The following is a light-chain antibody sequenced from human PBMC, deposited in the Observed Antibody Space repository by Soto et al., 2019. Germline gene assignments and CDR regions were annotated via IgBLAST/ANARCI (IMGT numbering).Light chain of an antibody. J-gene: IGKJ1*01. Sequence: EIVMTQSPATLSVSPGERATLSCRASQSVSGNLAWYQQKPGQAPRLLIYGASTRATGIPARFSGSGSGTEFTLTISSLQPEDSATYFCQQYKTYSTWTFGQGTKVDIK. V-gene: IGKV3-15*01. CDR1: QSVSGN. CDR2: GAS. CDR3: QQYKTYSTWT.